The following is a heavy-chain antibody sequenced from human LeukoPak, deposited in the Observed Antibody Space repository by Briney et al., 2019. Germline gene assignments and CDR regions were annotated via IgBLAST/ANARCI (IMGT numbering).Heavy chain of an antibody. CDR2: INSDGSST. CDR3: ARDGSSGRANAFDI. Sequence: GGSLRLSCAASGFTFSSYWMHWVRQAPGKGLVWVSRINSDGSSTSYADSVKGRFTISRDNAKNTLYLQMNGLRAEDTAVYYCARDGSSGRANAFDIWGQGTMVTVSS. V-gene: IGHV3-74*01. CDR1: GFTFSSYW. J-gene: IGHJ3*02. D-gene: IGHD6-19*01.